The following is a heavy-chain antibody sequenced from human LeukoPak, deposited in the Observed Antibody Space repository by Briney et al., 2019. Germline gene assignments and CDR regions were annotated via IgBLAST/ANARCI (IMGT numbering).Heavy chain of an antibody. V-gene: IGHV3-74*01. CDR1: GFTFNNYW. CDR3: ARDSHTYSHYYYGMDV. Sequence: GGSLRLSCKVSGFTFNNYWMHWVRQAPGKGLVWVSRMNNDGRVITYADSVKGRFTISRDNAKNSLYLQMNSLRAEDTAAYYCARDSHTYSHYYYGMDVWGQGTTVTVSS. CDR2: MNNDGRVI. D-gene: IGHD4-11*01. J-gene: IGHJ6*02.